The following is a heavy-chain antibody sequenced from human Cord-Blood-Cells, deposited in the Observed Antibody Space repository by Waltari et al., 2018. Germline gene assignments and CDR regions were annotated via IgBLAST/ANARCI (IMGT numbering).Heavy chain of an antibody. CDR1: GGSISSSSYY. V-gene: IGHV4-39*01. Sequence: QLQLQESGPGLVKPSETLSLTCTVSGGSISSSSYYWGWIRQPPGKGLEWIGSIYYSGSTYYNPSLKSRVTISVDTSKNQFSLKLSSVTAADTAVYYCARQGNTMVRGVLNWFDPWGQGTLVTVSS. D-gene: IGHD3-10*01. CDR3: ARQGNTMVRGVLNWFDP. CDR2: IYYSGST. J-gene: IGHJ5*02.